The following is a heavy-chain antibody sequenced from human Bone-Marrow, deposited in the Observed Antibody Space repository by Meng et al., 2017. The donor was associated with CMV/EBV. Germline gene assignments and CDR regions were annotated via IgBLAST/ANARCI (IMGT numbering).Heavy chain of an antibody. CDR3: ARGGGPFDY. J-gene: IGHJ4*02. Sequence: GHLQQWGAGLLKPSETLSLTCAVYGGSFSGYYWSWIRQPPGKGLEWIGEINHSGSTNYNPSLKRRVTISVDTSKNQFSLKLSSVTAADTAVYYCARGGGPFDYWGQGTLVTVSS. CDR2: INHSGST. V-gene: IGHV4-34*01. CDR1: GGSFSGYY. D-gene: IGHD3-16*01.